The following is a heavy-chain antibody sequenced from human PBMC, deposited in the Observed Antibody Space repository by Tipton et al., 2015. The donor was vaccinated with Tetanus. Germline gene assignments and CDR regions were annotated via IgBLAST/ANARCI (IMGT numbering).Heavy chain of an antibody. CDR3: AGVTAQRTELYFEH. D-gene: IGHD2-8*02. J-gene: IGHJ1*01. CDR2: IYYSGDT. Sequence: TLSLTCSVSGASISSGGYFWNWVRQHPEKGLEWIGYIYYSGDTYINPSLKSRVTMSVDMSKNQISLNLSSVTAADTAVYYCAGVTAQRTELYFEHWGQGTQVTVSS. V-gene: IGHV4-31*03. CDR1: GASISSGGYF.